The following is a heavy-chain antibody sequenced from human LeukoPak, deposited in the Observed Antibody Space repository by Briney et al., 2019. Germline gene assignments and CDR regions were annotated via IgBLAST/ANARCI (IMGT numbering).Heavy chain of an antibody. V-gene: IGHV5-51*01. CDR2: IYPGDSDT. J-gene: IGHJ3*01. CDR1: GYSITSYW. Sequence: GESMQICCKGSGYSITSYWIGWMRQMPGKGLEWMGIIYPGDSDTRYSPSFQGQVTISADKSISTAYLQWSSLKASDTAMYYCAGTTPGRSHGASDLWGRGTIVSVFS. CDR3: AGTTPGRSHGASDL. D-gene: IGHD1-14*01.